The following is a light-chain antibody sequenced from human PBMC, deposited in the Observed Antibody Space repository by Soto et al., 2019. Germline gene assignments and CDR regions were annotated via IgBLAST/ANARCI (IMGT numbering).Light chain of an antibody. V-gene: IGLV2-11*01. J-gene: IGLJ3*02. CDR2: DVD. CDR1: SSDVGDYKY. CDR3: SSYAGTYTWV. Sequence: QSVLTQPRSVSGSPGQSVSISCTGTSSDVGDYKYVSWYQQHPGKAPKLVIYDVDKRPSGVPDRFSGSKSGDTASLTISGLQAEDEADYYCSSYAGTYTWVFAGGTKLTVL.